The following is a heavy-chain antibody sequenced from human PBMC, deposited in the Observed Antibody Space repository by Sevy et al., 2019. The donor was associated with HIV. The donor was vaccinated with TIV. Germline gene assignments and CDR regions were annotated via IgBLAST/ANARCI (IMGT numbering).Heavy chain of an antibody. CDR2: IYWDDDK. J-gene: IGHJ4*02. CDR3: AYFNKNTSYYRVHFDN. CDR1: GFSLTTRGEG. V-gene: IGHV2-5*02. Sequence: SGPTLVKPTQTLTLTCTFSGFSLTTRGEGVGWIRQPPGKTLEWLALIYWDDDKPYSPSLKSRLTITKDTSKNQVFLTMTNMDPVDTATYYCAYFNKNTSYYRVHFDNWGQGTLVTVSS. D-gene: IGHD3-9*01.